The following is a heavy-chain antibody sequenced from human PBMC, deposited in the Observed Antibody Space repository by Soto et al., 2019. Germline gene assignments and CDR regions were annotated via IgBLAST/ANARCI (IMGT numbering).Heavy chain of an antibody. CDR2: IYCSGST. V-gene: IGHV4-31*03. Sequence: SETLSLTCTVSGGSISSGGYYWSWIRQHPGKGLEWIGYIYCSGSTYYNPSLKSRVTISVDTSKNQFSLKLSSVTAADTAVYYCARDLAGESTFDYWGQGTLVTVSS. CDR3: ARDLAGESTFDY. D-gene: IGHD3-10*01. J-gene: IGHJ4*02. CDR1: GGSISSGGYY.